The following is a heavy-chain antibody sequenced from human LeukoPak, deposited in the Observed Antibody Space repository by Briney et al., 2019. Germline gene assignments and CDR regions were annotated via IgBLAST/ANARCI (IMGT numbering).Heavy chain of an antibody. Sequence: GGSVRLSCAASGFTFNWLHWVRQPPGEGLVWVSRMNSDGSDTRYADSVKGRFTIYRDNAKNTLYLQMNRPRVEDTAVYYCAMTGGYCSSSSCLEWGQGTLVTVSS. V-gene: IGHV3-74*01. CDR3: AMTGGYCSSSSCLE. J-gene: IGHJ4*02. CDR1: GFTFNW. D-gene: IGHD2-2*01. CDR2: MNSDGSDT.